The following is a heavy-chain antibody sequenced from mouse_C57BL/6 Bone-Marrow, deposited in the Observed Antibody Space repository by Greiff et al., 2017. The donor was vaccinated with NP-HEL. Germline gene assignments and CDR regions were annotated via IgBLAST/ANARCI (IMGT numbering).Heavy chain of an antibody. V-gene: IGHV1-82*01. CDR1: SYAFSSSW. J-gene: IGHJ4*01. CDR2: IYPGDGDT. CDR3: ARGDYYGSSLYAMDY. Sequence: QVHVKQSGPELVKPGASVKISCKASSYAFSSSWMNWVKQRPGKGLEWIGRIYPGDGDTNYNGKFKGKATLTADKSSSTAYMQLSSLTSEDSAVYFCARGDYYGSSLYAMDYWGQGTSVTVSS. D-gene: IGHD1-1*01.